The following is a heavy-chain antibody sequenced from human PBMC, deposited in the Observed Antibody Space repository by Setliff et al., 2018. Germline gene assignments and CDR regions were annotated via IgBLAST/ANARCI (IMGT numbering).Heavy chain of an antibody. J-gene: IGHJ5*02. V-gene: IGHV1-2*02. Sequence: ASVKVSCKASGYTFTTYAMSWMRQAPGQGLEWMGWINPNNGGTNYAQKFQGRVTLTRDTSITTVYMELSTLTSDDTAVYYCVREGLSFGPGCCPNWLDPWGQGTLVTVSS. CDR3: VREGLSFGPGCCPNWLDP. D-gene: IGHD3-3*01. CDR2: INPNNGGT. CDR1: GYTFTTYA.